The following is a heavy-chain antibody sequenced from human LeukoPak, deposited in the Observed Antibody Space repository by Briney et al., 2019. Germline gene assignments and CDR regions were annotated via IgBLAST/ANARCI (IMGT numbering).Heavy chain of an antibody. D-gene: IGHD3-10*01. V-gene: IGHV3-9*01. CDR2: IGWNGDRI. CDR1: GFSFDDYV. CDR3: AGPGFGDLEDAFDI. J-gene: IGHJ3*02. Sequence: PGGSLRLSCTASGFSFDDYVMHWVRQAPGKGLEWVSGIGWNGDRIGYADSVKGRFTISRDNAKNSLYLQMNSLRAEDTALYYWAGPGFGDLEDAFDIWGQGTMVTVSS.